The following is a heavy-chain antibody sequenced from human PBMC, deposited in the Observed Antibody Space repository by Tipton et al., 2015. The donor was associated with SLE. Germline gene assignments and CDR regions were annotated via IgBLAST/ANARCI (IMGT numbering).Heavy chain of an antibody. CDR2: MDLDGSEK. D-gene: IGHD2-2*01. CDR3: TRESHATFDI. CDR1: GFSFNTYW. J-gene: IGHJ3*02. Sequence: SLRLSCAASGFSFNTYWMAWVRQAPGKGLEWVATMDLDGSEKFYVGSVKGRFTISRDNAKNSLYLQLNSLRAEDMAVYYCTRESHATFDIWGQGTMVIVSS. V-gene: IGHV3-7*01.